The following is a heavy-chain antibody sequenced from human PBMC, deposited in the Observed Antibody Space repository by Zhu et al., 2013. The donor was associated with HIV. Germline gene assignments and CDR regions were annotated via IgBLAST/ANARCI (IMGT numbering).Heavy chain of an antibody. D-gene: IGHD6-19*01. J-gene: IGHJ5*02. CDR2: IYYSGST. CDR3: ARSGWYGLGWFDP. CDR1: GGSISSSSYY. V-gene: IGHV4-39*07. Sequence: QVQLQESGPGLVKPSETLSLTCTVSGGSISSSSYYWGWIRQPPGKGLEWIGSIYYSGSTYYNPSLKSRVTISVDTSKNQFSLKLSSVTAADTAVYYCARSGWYGLGWFDPWGQGTLVTVSS.